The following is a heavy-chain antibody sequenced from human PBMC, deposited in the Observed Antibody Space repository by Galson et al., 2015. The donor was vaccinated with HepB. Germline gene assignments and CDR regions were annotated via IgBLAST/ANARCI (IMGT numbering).Heavy chain of an antibody. CDR1: GGSIRSSSYY. CDR2: IFYSGST. J-gene: IGHJ4*02. Sequence: ETLSLTCTVSGGSIRSSSYYWGWIRQPPGKGLEWIGSIFYSGSTYYNPSLKSRVTISVDTSKNQFSLRLNSVTAADTAVYYCARRDGSWVVDYWGQGTLVTVSS. V-gene: IGHV4-39*01. CDR3: ARRDGSWVVDY. D-gene: IGHD2-15*01.